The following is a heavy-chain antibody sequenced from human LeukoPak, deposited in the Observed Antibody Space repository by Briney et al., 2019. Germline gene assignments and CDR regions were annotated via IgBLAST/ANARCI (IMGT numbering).Heavy chain of an antibody. CDR2: IYPGDSDT. D-gene: IGHD4-23*01. CDR1: GHSFTSYW. V-gene: IGHV5-51*01. Sequence: GESLKISCKGSGHSFTSYWIGWVRQMPGKGLEWMGIIYPGDSDTRYSPSFQGQVTISADKSISTAYLQWSSLKASDTAMYYCARHRRATVVTDAFDIWGQGTMVTVSS. CDR3: ARHRRATVVTDAFDI. J-gene: IGHJ3*02.